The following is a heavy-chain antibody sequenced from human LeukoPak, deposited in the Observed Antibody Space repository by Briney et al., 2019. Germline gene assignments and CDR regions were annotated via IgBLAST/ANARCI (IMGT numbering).Heavy chain of an antibody. CDR3: ARALVGAARPGWFDP. Sequence: ASVKVSCKASGYTFTSYGIGWVRQAPGQGLEWMGWTSAYNGNTNYAQKLQGRVTMTTDTSTSTAYMELRSLRSDDTAVYYCARALVGAARPGWFDPWGQGTLVTVSS. V-gene: IGHV1-18*01. CDR1: GYTFTSYG. J-gene: IGHJ5*02. D-gene: IGHD6-6*01. CDR2: TSAYNGNT.